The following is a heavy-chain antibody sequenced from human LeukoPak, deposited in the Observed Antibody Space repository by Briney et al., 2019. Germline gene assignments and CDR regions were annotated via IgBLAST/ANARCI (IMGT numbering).Heavy chain of an antibody. CDR2: IIPIVGIT. D-gene: IGHD3-22*01. J-gene: IGHJ4*02. CDR1: GGTFNSYA. Sequence: SVKVSCKASGGTFNSYAISWARQAPGQGLEWMGRIIPIVGITNYAQKFQGRVTITADKSTSTAYMELSSLRSEDTAVYYCARDLSSGVGSGHWDYWGQGTLVTVSS. CDR3: ARDLSSGVGSGHWDY. V-gene: IGHV1-69*04.